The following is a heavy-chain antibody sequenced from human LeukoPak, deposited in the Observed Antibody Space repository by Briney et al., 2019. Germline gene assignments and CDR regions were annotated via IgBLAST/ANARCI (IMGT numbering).Heavy chain of an antibody. CDR2: IYSGGST. V-gene: IGHV3-66*01. CDR1: GFTVSSNY. CDR3: ARGTSTGWELLGAFDI. D-gene: IGHD1-26*01. Sequence: GGSLRLSCAASGFTVSSNYMSWVRQAPGKGLEWVSVIYSGGSTYYADSVKGRFTISRDNSKNTVYLQMNSLRAEDTAVYYCARGTSTGWELLGAFDIWGQGTMVTVSS. J-gene: IGHJ3*02.